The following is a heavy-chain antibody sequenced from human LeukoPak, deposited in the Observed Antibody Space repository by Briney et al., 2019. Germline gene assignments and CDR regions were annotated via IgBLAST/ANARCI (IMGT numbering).Heavy chain of an antibody. CDR2: IYYVDST. CDR1: GVSITNYF. Sequence: SETLSLTCTVSGVSITNYFWNWVRQPPGKPLEWIGFIYYVDSTNYNPSLKSRVTISLDTSTNQFSLELNSVTAADTAVYYCARTSGYDYHFDYWGQGSLVTVSS. D-gene: IGHD5-12*01. CDR3: ARTSGYDYHFDY. V-gene: IGHV4-59*01. J-gene: IGHJ4*02.